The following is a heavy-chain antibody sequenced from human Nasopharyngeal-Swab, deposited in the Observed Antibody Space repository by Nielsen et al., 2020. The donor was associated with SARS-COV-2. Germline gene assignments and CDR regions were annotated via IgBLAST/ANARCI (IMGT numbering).Heavy chain of an antibody. CDR3: ARRGGDRDDAFDI. CDR1: GYSFTNYW. CDR2: IYPGDSDT. V-gene: IGHV5-51*01. J-gene: IGHJ3*02. Sequence: GESLKISCKGSGYSFTNYWIGWVRQMPGKGLEWMGIIYPGDSDTRYSPSFQGQVTVSADKSISTAYLQWSSLKASDTAMYYCARRGGDRDDAFDIWGQGTMVTVSS. D-gene: IGHD2-21*02.